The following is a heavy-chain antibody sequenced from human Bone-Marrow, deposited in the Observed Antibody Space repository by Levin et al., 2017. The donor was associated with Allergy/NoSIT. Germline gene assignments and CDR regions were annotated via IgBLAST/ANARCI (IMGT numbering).Heavy chain of an antibody. J-gene: IGHJ5*02. V-gene: IGHV3-53*01. CDR2: IYSGGGV. CDR1: GFTVSNNF. CDR3: ARDRHCISNTCYGA. D-gene: IGHD2/OR15-2a*01. Sequence: PGGSLRLSCAVPGFTVSNNFMIWYRQAPGKGLEWVSLIYSGGGVYYADSVKGRFTISRDSSKNTLYLQMNSLRAEDTAVYYCARDRHCISNTCYGAWGQGTLDTVSS.